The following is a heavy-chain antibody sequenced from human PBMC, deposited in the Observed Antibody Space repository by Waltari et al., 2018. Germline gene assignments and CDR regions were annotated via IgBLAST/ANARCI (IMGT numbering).Heavy chain of an antibody. CDR1: GFPFRHYE. Sequence: EVQLVESGGGLVQPGGSLRLSCAVSGFPFRHYEINWVRQAPGKGLEWVSYISGSDTGGFTHYAESVKGRFTISRDNIENTLYLQMNSLRVDDTAVYYCARLRGTFGFWGQGTMVTVSS. CDR2: ISGSDTGGFT. V-gene: IGHV3-48*03. J-gene: IGHJ3*01. D-gene: IGHD3-16*01. CDR3: ARLRGTFGF.